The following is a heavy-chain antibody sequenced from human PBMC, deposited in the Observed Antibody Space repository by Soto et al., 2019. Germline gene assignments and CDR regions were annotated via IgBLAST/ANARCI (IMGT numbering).Heavy chain of an antibody. J-gene: IGHJ4*02. CDR3: ARRYGGNFDY. CDR1: GGSFSGYY. CDR2: INHSGST. V-gene: IGHV4-34*01. D-gene: IGHD1-26*01. Sequence: SETLSLTCAVYGGSFSGYYWTWIRQPPGTGLEWIGEINHSGSTNYNPSLKSRVTISVDTSKNQFSLTLTSVTAADTAVYYCARRYGGNFDYWGQGTLVTVSS.